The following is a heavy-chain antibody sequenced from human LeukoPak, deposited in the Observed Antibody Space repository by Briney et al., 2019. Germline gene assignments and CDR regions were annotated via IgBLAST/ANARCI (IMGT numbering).Heavy chain of an antibody. D-gene: IGHD4-11*01. J-gene: IGHJ4*02. Sequence: SETLSLTCTVSGGSISSYYWSWIRQPSGKGLEWIGYIYYSGSTNYNPSLKSRVTISVDTSKNQFSLKLSSVTAADTAVYYCARRTAIYSNYDGGYGYWGQGTLVTVSS. CDR3: ARRTAIYSNYDGGYGY. CDR2: IYYSGST. CDR1: GGSISSYY. V-gene: IGHV4-59*08.